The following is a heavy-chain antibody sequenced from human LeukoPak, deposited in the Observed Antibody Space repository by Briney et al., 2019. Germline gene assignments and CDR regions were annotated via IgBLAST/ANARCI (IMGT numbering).Heavy chain of an antibody. V-gene: IGHV1-18*01. D-gene: IGHD2-21*01. CDR3: ARAGKVMTCDY. Sequence: WMGWISAYNRNTNYAQKLQGRVTMTTDTSTSTAYMELTSLRSDDTAVYYCARAGKVMTCDYWGQGTLVTVSS. CDR2: ISAYNRNT. J-gene: IGHJ4*02.